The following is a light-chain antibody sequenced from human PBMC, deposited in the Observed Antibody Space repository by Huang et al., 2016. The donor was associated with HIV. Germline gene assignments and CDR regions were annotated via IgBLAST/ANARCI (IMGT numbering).Light chain of an antibody. Sequence: EKVMTQSPATLSLSPGQGATLSCRASESVSTNLAWYQQKPGQAPRLLIYDASTRATGIPARLRGTGSGTKFTITINSRQFDDLAVYFCQQYNDWPITFGPGTTVDIK. CDR3: QQYNDWPIT. CDR1: ESVSTN. J-gene: IGKJ3*01. CDR2: DAS. V-gene: IGKV3-15*01.